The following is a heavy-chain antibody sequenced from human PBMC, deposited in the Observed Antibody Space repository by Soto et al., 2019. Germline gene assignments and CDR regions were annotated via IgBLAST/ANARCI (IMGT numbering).Heavy chain of an antibody. V-gene: IGHV6-1*01. J-gene: IGHJ4*02. CDR1: GDSVSTNSAG. D-gene: IGHD1-26*01. Sequence: PSQTLSLTCAISGDSVSTNSAGWNWIRQSPSRGLEWLGRTYYRSKWDNDYAISVKSRITVNPDTSKNQFSLQLNSVTPEDTAVYYCARMVGATADYWGQGPLVTVSS. CDR2: TYYRSKWDN. CDR3: ARMVGATADY.